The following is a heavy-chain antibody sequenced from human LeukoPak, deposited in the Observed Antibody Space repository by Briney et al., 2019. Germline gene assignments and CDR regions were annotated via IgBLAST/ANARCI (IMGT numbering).Heavy chain of an antibody. CDR1: GFTFSSYE. V-gene: IGHV3-23*01. CDR3: AKGGRSSSSRHFDY. Sequence: GGSLRLSCAASGFTFSSYEMNWVRQAPGKGLEWVSAISGSGGSTYYADSVKGRFTISRDNSKNTLYLQMNSLRAEDTAVYYCAKGGRSSSSRHFDYWGQGTLVTVSS. D-gene: IGHD6-6*01. J-gene: IGHJ4*02. CDR2: ISGSGGST.